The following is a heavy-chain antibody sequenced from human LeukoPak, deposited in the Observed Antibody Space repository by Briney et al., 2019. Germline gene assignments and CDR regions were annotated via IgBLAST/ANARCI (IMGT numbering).Heavy chain of an antibody. CDR3: ATTRRYYYDSSGPDAFDL. D-gene: IGHD3-22*01. CDR1: GYTFTGYY. Sequence: ASVKVSCKASGYTFTGYYIHWVRQAPGQGLEWMGWINPNSGGTNYAQNFQGSITMTTDTSISTAYMELSRLRSDDTAVYYCATTRRYYYDSSGPDAFDLWGQGTMVTVSS. CDR2: INPNSGGT. V-gene: IGHV1-2*02. J-gene: IGHJ3*01.